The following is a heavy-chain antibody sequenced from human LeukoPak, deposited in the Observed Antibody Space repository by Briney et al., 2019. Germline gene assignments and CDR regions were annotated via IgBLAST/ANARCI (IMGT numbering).Heavy chain of an antibody. CDR2: INPNSGGT. CDR1: GYTFTGYY. CDR3: ARGYGSGSYSVPFDY. V-gene: IGHV1-2*02. D-gene: IGHD3-10*01. Sequence: GASVTVSCKASGYTFTGYYMHWVRQAPGQGLEWMGWINPNSGGTNYAQKFQGRVTMTRDTSISTAYMELSRLRSDDTAVYYCARGYGSGSYSVPFDYWGQGTLVTVSS. J-gene: IGHJ4*02.